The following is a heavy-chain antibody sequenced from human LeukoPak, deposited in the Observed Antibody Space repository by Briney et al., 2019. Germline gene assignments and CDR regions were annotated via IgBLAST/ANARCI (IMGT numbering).Heavy chain of an antibody. V-gene: IGHV5-51*01. D-gene: IGHD3-9*01. Sequence: GESLKISCKGSGYSFTSYWIGWVRQLPGKGLEWMGIIYPGDSDTRYSPSFQGQVTISADKSISTAYLQWSSLKASDTAMYYCARTYYDILTGYPNEPCYFDYWGQGTLVTVSS. CDR1: GYSFTSYW. CDR2: IYPGDSDT. CDR3: ARTYYDILTGYPNEPCYFDY. J-gene: IGHJ4*02.